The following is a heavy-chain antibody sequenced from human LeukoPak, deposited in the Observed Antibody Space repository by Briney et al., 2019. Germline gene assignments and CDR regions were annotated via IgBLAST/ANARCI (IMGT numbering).Heavy chain of an antibody. CDR3: ARGSGSYSGAADY. D-gene: IGHD6-19*01. V-gene: IGHV4-34*01. J-gene: IGHJ4*02. CDR1: GSSFTGYY. CDR2: RNHRGSS. Sequence: PSETLSLTCSVHGSSFTGYYWSWIRQPPGKGLEWIGERNHRGSSYFNPSFESRVTISIDMSRKQFSLKLTSVTAADTAFYYCARGSGSYSGAADYWGQGTLVTVSS.